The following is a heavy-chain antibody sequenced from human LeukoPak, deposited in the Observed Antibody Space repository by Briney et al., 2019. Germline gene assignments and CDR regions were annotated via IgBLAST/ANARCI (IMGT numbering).Heavy chain of an antibody. D-gene: IGHD1-26*01. CDR2: MNPNSGNT. J-gene: IGHJ4*02. CDR1: GYTFTSYD. V-gene: IGHV1-8*02. Sequence: ASVKVSCKASGYTFTSYDINWVRQATGQGLEWMGWMNPNSGNTGYAQKFQGRVTMTRDMSTSTVYMELSSLRSEDTAVYYCARDGGDSGSYHFDYWGQGTLVTVSS. CDR3: ARDGGDSGSYHFDY.